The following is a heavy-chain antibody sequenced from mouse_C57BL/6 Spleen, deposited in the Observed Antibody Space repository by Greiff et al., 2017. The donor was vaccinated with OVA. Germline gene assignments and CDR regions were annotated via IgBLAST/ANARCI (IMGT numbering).Heavy chain of an antibody. V-gene: IGHV1-55*01. CDR3: ARWYYGSSYAMDY. Sequence: VQLQQSGAELVKPGASVKMSCKASGYTFTSYWITWVKQRPGQGLEWIGDIYPGSGSTNYNEKFKSKATLTVDTSSSTAYMQLSSLTSEDSAVYYCARWYYGSSYAMDYWGQGTSVTVSS. D-gene: IGHD1-1*01. CDR1: GYTFTSYW. CDR2: IYPGSGST. J-gene: IGHJ4*01.